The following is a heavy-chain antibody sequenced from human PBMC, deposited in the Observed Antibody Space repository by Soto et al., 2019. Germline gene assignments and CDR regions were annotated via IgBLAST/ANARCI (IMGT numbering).Heavy chain of an antibody. CDR1: GFTVSSEY. Sequence: GGSLRLSCAASGFTVSSEYMSWLRQAPGKGLEWISAIYSGGGTDYADSVKGRFTISRDNAKNSLYLQMNSLRAEDTVVYYCARDSGYSYGPLDYWGQGTLVTVSS. CDR2: IYSGGGT. CDR3: ARDSGYSYGPLDY. V-gene: IGHV3-66*01. D-gene: IGHD5-18*01. J-gene: IGHJ4*02.